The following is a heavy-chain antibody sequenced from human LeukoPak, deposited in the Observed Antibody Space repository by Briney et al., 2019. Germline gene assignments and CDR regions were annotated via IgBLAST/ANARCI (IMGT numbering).Heavy chain of an antibody. D-gene: IGHD4-17*01. Sequence: ASVKVSCKASGGTFSSYAISWVRQAPGQGLEWMGWISTHNGNTNYAQKFQGRVTMTTDTSTSTAYMELRSLRSDDTAVYYCARARYGDYVTADYWGQGTLVTVSS. CDR3: ARARYGDYVTADY. V-gene: IGHV1-18*01. CDR1: GGTFSSYA. J-gene: IGHJ4*02. CDR2: ISTHNGNT.